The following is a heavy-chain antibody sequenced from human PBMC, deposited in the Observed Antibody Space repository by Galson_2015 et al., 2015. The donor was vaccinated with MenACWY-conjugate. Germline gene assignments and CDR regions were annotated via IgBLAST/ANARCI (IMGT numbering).Heavy chain of an antibody. Sequence: SLRLSCAVYGFSVTDNCLSWVRQAPGKGPEWIAMVDRVGATIYADYVRGRFTGYRDNFKNTVILQMNSLRAEDTAVYRCSRGYDWCSYFRAWGQGAQVTVSS. CDR2: VDRVGAT. J-gene: IGHJ5*02. D-gene: IGHD2-8*01. V-gene: IGHV3-53*01. CDR1: GFSVTDNC. CDR3: SRGYDWCSYFRA.